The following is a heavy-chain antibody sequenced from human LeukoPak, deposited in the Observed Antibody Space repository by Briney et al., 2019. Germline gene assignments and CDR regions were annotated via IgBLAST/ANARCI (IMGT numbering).Heavy chain of an antibody. CDR2: INHSGST. Sequence: PSETLSLTCAVYGGSFSGYYWSWIRQPPGKGLEWIGEINHSGSTNYNPSLKSRVTISVDTSKNQFSLKLSSVTAADTAVYYCARREKGIAARPGVNYYYYYMDVWGKGTTVTVSS. D-gene: IGHD6-6*01. V-gene: IGHV4-34*01. CDR1: GGSFSGYY. J-gene: IGHJ6*03. CDR3: ARREKGIAARPGVNYYYYYMDV.